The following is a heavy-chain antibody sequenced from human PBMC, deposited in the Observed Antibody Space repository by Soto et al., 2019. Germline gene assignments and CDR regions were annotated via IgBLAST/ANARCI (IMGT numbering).Heavy chain of an antibody. CDR2: ISSSSSYI. CDR1: GFTFSSYS. V-gene: IGHV3-21*01. D-gene: IGHD3-3*01. Sequence: GGSLRLSCAASGFTFSSYSMNWVRQAPGKGLEWVSSISSSSSYIYYADSVKGRFTISRDNAKNSLYLQMNSLRAEDTAVYYCARDKKHYDFWSGSNWFDPWGQGTLVTVSS. J-gene: IGHJ5*02. CDR3: ARDKKHYDFWSGSNWFDP.